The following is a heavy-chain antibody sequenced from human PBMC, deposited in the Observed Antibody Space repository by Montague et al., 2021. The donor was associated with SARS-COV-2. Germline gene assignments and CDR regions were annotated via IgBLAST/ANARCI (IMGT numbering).Heavy chain of an antibody. V-gene: IGHV4-34*01. CDR2: VNQSGTT. Sequence: SETLSLTCAISGGSFSNYYWSWIRQPPGKGLEWIGEVNQSGTTIYNPSVKSGVTISEDTSKNQFYLRLNSVTAADTAVYYCARGRQPEVVPGAGPAGRAVDIWGQGTLVTVSS. CDR3: ARGRQPEVVPGAGPAGRAVDI. D-gene: IGHD2-2*01. J-gene: IGHJ3*02. CDR1: GGSFSNYY.